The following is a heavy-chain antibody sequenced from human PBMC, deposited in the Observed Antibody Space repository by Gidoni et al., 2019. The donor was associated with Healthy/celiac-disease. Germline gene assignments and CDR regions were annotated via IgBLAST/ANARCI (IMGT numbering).Heavy chain of an antibody. CDR1: GFTFSNDW. D-gene: IGHD6-19*01. V-gene: IGHV3-15*01. CDR2: IKSKTDGGTT. Sequence: EVQLVESGGGLVKPGGSLRLSCAASGFTFSNDWMSWVRQPPGKGLEWVGRIKSKTDGGTTDYAAPVKGRFTISRDDSKNTLYLQMNSLKTEDTAVYYCTTDLSVPPPGTPTAVAGTFRFYWGQGTLVTVSS. CDR3: TTDLSVPPPGTPTAVAGTFRFY. J-gene: IGHJ4*02.